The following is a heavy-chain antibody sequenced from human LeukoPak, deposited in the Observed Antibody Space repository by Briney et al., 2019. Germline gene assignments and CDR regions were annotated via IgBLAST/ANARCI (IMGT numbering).Heavy chain of an antibody. CDR3: ARASGAYCSSTSCYRANAFDI. CDR2: IYYSGST. Sequence: SETLSLTCTVSGGSISSYYWSWIRRPPGKGLEWIGYIYYSGSTNYNPSLKSRVTISVDTSKNQFSLKLSSVTAADTAVYYCARASGAYCSSTSCYRANAFDIWGQGTMVTVSS. J-gene: IGHJ3*02. V-gene: IGHV4-59*01. D-gene: IGHD2-2*02. CDR1: GGSISSYY.